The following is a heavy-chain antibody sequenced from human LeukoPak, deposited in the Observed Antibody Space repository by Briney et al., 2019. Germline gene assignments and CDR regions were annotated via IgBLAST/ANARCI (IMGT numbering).Heavy chain of an antibody. V-gene: IGHV4-4*07. CDR2: IYTSGST. D-gene: IGHD4-17*01. CDR1: GGSISSYY. J-gene: IGHJ4*02. CDR3: ARGRFYGDYVDY. Sequence: SETLSLACTVSGGSISSYYWSWIRQPAGKGLEWIGRIYTSGSTNYNPSLKSRVTMSVDTSKNQFSLKLSSVTAADTAVYYCARGRFYGDYVDYWGQGTLVTVSS.